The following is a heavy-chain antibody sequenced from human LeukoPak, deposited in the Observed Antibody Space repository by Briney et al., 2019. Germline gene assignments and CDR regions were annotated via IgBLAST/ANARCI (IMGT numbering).Heavy chain of an antibody. CDR1: GYTFVSFG. Sequence: ASVKVSCKASGYTFVSFGISWVRQAPGQGLEWMGWVSANNGGTIYTEKFQDRVTMTTDTSTNTAYMEVRSLRSDDTAVYYCARDRRDWFDSWGQGTLVTVSS. CDR3: ARDRRDWFDS. V-gene: IGHV1-18*01. CDR2: VSANNGGT. J-gene: IGHJ5*01.